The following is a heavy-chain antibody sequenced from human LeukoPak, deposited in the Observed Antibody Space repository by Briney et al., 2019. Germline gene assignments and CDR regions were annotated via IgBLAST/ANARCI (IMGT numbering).Heavy chain of an antibody. V-gene: IGHV3-11*04. CDR1: GFTFSDYY. D-gene: IGHD6-6*01. Sequence: PGGSLRLSCAASGFTFSDYYMSWIRQAPGKGLEWVSYISSSGSTIYYADSVRGRFTISRDNAKNSLYLQMNSLRAEDTAVYYCAREYSSSSSRAFDIWGQGTMVTVSS. CDR2: ISSSGSTI. CDR3: AREYSSSSSRAFDI. J-gene: IGHJ3*02.